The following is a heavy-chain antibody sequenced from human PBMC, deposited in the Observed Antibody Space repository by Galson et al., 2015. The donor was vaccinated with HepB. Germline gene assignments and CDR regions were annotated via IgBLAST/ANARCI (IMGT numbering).Heavy chain of an antibody. CDR3: ARAASNYYDNSGPFDY. CDR2: VGSAGDT. V-gene: IGHV3-13*01. J-gene: IGHJ4*02. Sequence: SLRLSCAASGFSLSNYDMHWVRQPTGKSLERVSGVGSAGDTYYPGSVRGRFTIFRENAKNSVYLQISRLRAADTAVYYCARAASNYYDNSGPFDYWGQGTLVTVSS. D-gene: IGHD3-22*01. CDR1: GFSLSNYD.